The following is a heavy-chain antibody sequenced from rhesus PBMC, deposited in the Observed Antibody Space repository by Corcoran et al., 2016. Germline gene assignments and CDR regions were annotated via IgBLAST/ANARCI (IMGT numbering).Heavy chain of an antibody. D-gene: IGHD6-31*01. CDR3: ARDLYSSGWNNFDY. Sequence: QVQLQESGPGLVKPSETLSLTCAVSGYSISGYYWSWIRQAPGKGLEWIGYITFSGSTSYNPSLKSRVTISRDTAKNQFSVKLSSVTAADTAVYYCARDLYSSGWNNFDYWGQGVLVTVSS. CDR2: ITFSGST. J-gene: IGHJ4*01. V-gene: IGHV4-122*02. CDR1: GYSISGYY.